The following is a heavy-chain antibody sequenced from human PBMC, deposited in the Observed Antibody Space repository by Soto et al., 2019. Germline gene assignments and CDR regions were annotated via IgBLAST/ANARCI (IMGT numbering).Heavy chain of an antibody. J-gene: IGHJ4*02. Sequence: GGSLILSCAASGFSFGSYALSWVRQAPGKGLEWVSTISGSDGKTFYADSVKGRFSISRDTSQSTLYLQMNSLRADDTAMYYCARWSYLDYWGQGTRVTVSS. CDR1: GFSFGSYA. CDR3: ARWSYLDY. V-gene: IGHV3-23*01. D-gene: IGHD3-3*01. CDR2: ISGSDGKT.